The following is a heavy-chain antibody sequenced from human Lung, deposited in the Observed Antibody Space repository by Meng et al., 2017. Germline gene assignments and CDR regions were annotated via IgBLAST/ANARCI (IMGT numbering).Heavy chain of an antibody. CDR3: AKYSYGLGDYLDY. D-gene: IGHD3-10*01. Sequence: EGRLWGLGGGLVQPGGSLRLSCAASGFSFSSYAMSWVRHAPGKGLEWVSALSGGGFTTYYADSVKGRFAISRHNSKNTLYLQMNSLRAEDTALYYCAKYSYGLGDYLDYWGQGALVTVSS. V-gene: IGHV3-23*01. CDR2: LSGGGFTT. CDR1: GFSFSSYA. J-gene: IGHJ4*02.